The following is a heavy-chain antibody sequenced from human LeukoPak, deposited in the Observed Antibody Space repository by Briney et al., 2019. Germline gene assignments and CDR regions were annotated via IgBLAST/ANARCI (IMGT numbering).Heavy chain of an antibody. D-gene: IGHD6-19*01. Sequence: GGSLRLSCAASGFTLTSYTMSWVRQAPGKGLEWVSSLRGAARTPYYAESVKGRFTISRDNSENTLYLQMNSLRAEDTAVYYCARDLRSLDSSIAVAPLIYWGQGTLVTVSS. V-gene: IGHV3-23*01. CDR1: GFTLTSYT. J-gene: IGHJ4*02. CDR3: ARDLRSLDSSIAVAPLIY. CDR2: LRGAARTP.